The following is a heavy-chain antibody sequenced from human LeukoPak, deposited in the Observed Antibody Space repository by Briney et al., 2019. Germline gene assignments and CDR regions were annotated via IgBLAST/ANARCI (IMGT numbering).Heavy chain of an antibody. J-gene: IGHJ4*02. CDR3: ARGARSSSWYSDY. CDR2: IWYDGSNK. D-gene: IGHD6-13*01. Sequence: GGSLRLSCAASGFTFSSYGMHWVRQAPGKGLEWVAVIWYDGSNKYYADSVKGRFTISRDNSKNTLYLQMNSLRAEDTAVYYCARGARSSSWYSDYWGQGTLVTVSS. CDR1: GFTFSSYG. V-gene: IGHV3-33*01.